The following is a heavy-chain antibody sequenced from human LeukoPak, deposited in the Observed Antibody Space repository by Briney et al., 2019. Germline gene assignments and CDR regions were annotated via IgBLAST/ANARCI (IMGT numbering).Heavy chain of an antibody. V-gene: IGHV4-59*08. CDR2: VYYSGST. Sequence: SETLSLTCTVSGGSIGFFYWSWIRQPPGKTLEWSGYVYYSGSTNYNPSLKSRLTMSVDTSKNQFSLRLSSVTAADTAVYYCARHLGSSSWYLFDYWGQGKLVTVSS. J-gene: IGHJ4*02. CDR1: GGSIGFFY. D-gene: IGHD6-13*01. CDR3: ARHLGSSSWYLFDY.